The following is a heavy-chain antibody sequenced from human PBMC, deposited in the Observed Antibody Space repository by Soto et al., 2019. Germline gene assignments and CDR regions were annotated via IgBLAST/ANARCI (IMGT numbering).Heavy chain of an antibody. CDR2: INAGNGNT. V-gene: IGHV1-3*01. Sequence: ASVKVSCKASGYTFTSYAMHWVRQAPGQRLEWMGWINAGNGNTKYSQKFQGRVTITRDTSASTAYMELSSLRSEDTAVYYCASDPLQLIAAAGTTDYWGQGTLVTVSS. CDR3: ASDPLQLIAAAGTTDY. CDR1: GYTFTSYA. D-gene: IGHD6-13*01. J-gene: IGHJ4*02.